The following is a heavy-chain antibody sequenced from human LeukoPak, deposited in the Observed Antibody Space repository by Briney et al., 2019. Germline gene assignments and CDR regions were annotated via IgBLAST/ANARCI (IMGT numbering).Heavy chain of an antibody. CDR2: IYYSGST. CDR1: GGSISSGDYY. J-gene: IGHJ3*02. Sequence: SRTLSLTCTVSGGSISSGDYYWSWIRQPPGKGLEWIGYIYYSGSTYYNPSLKSRVTISVDTSKNQFSLKLSSVTAADTAVYYCARDPPSFFAFDIWGQGTMVTVSS. CDR3: ARDPPSFFAFDI. V-gene: IGHV4-30-4*08. D-gene: IGHD3-3*02.